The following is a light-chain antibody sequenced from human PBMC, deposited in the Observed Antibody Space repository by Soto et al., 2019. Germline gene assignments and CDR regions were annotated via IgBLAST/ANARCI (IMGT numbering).Light chain of an antibody. CDR1: QSLSSGY. CDR2: DAS. Sequence: EIVLTQAPAPPAFSSGERGTPSCGASQSLSSGYLAWYQQKPGLAPRLLIYDASNRATGIPARFSGSGSGTDFTLTISSLEPEDFAVYYCQQRSTRTFGQGTKVDIK. V-gene: IGKV3D-20*02. J-gene: IGKJ1*01. CDR3: QQRSTRT.